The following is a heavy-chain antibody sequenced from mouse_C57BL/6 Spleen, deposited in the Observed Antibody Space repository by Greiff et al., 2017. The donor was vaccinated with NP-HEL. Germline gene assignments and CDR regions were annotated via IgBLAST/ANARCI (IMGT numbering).Heavy chain of an antibody. Sequence: QVQLQQSGAELVKPGASVKISCKASGYAFSSYWMNWVKQRPGKGLEWIGQIYPGDGDTNYNGKFKGKATLTADKSSSTAYMQLSSLTSEDSAVYFCARSRILVGSSYVPYYFDCWGQGTTLTVSS. CDR2: IYPGDGDT. V-gene: IGHV1-80*01. CDR1: GYAFSSYW. D-gene: IGHD1-1*01. CDR3: ARSRILVGSSYVPYYFDC. J-gene: IGHJ2*01.